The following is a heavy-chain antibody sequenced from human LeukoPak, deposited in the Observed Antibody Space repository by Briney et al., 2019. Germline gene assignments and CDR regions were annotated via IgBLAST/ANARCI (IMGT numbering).Heavy chain of an antibody. CDR2: IYYSGST. V-gene: IGHV4-39*01. J-gene: IGHJ5*02. Sequence: LETLSLTCTVSGGSISSRSYYWGWVRQPPGKGLDWIGSIYYSGSTYYNPSLKSRVTISVDTSKNQFSLKLSSVTAADTAVYYCARRAYSDYGGVSVDPWGQGTLVTVSS. D-gene: IGHD4-11*01. CDR1: GGSISSRSYY. CDR3: ARRAYSDYGGVSVDP.